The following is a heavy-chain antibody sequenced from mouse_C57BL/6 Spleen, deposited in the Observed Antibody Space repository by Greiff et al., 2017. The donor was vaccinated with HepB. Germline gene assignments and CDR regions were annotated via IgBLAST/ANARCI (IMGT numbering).Heavy chain of an antibody. D-gene: IGHD4-1*01. V-gene: IGHV1-15*01. CDR2: IDPETGGT. J-gene: IGHJ2*01. CDR1: GYTFTDYE. Sequence: SGAELVRPGASVTLSCKASGYTFTDYEMHWVKQTPVHGLEWIGAIDPETGGTAYNQKFKGKAILTADKSSSTAYMELRSLTSEDSAVYYCTRFLGRGGYWGQGTTLTVSS. CDR3: TRFLGRGGY.